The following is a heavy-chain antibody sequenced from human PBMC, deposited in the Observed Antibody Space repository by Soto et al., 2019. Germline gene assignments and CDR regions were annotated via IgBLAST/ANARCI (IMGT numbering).Heavy chain of an antibody. CDR2: IKQDGSEK. J-gene: IGHJ3*02. V-gene: IGHV3-7*03. Sequence: GRSLRLSCAASGFTFSSYWMSWVRQAPGKGLEWVANIKQDGSEKYYVDSVKGRFTISRDNAKNSLYLQMNSLRAEDTAVYCWARGTGDRSGAFDIWGQGTMVTVSS. D-gene: IGHD7-27*01. CDR1: GFTFSSYW. CDR3: ARGTGDRSGAFDI.